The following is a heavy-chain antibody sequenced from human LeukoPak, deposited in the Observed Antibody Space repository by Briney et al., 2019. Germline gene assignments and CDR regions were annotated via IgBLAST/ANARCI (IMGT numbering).Heavy chain of an antibody. Sequence: GGSLRLSCTASGFTFSNFAMSWVRQAPGKGLEWVSSISSSSTYVYYADSVKGRFTISRDNAKNSLYLQMNSLRAEDTAVYYCARDEVYGEQYYFDYWGQGTLVTVSS. D-gene: IGHD4/OR15-4a*01. V-gene: IGHV3-21*01. CDR2: ISSSSTYV. J-gene: IGHJ4*02. CDR1: GFTFSNFA. CDR3: ARDEVYGEQYYFDY.